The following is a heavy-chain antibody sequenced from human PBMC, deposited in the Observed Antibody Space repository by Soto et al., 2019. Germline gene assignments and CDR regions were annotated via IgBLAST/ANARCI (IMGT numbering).Heavy chain of an antibody. J-gene: IGHJ4*02. Sequence: EVQLLESGGDLIQPGGSLRLSCAASGFTFSSYAMIWVRQAPRKGLEWVSGISNSGSGTYYADSVKGRFTISRDNSKNTLYLQMNSLRAEDTAIYYCVKDFHYDFGSSFYGEGYWGQGTLVTVSS. CDR1: GFTFSSYA. D-gene: IGHD3-16*01. CDR2: ISNSGSGT. CDR3: VKDFHYDFGSSFYGEGY. V-gene: IGHV3-23*01.